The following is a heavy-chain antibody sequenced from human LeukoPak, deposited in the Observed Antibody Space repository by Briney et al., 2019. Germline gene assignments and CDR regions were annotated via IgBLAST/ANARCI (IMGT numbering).Heavy chain of an antibody. CDR3: AREAYCGGDCYSGFDY. D-gene: IGHD2-21*02. Sequence: PSETLSLTCTVSGYSISSGYYWGWIWQPPGKGLEWIGVYHVGTTDYNPSLRSRVTISVDGSKNQMSLTLSSVAAEDTAVYYCAREAYCGGDCYSGFDYWGQGTLVTVSS. V-gene: IGHV4-38-2*02. CDR1: GYSISSGYY. CDR2: VYHVGTT. J-gene: IGHJ4*02.